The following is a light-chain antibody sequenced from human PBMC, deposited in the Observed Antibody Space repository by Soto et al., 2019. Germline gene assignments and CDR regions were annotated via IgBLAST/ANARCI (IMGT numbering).Light chain of an antibody. J-gene: IGKJ2*01. CDR1: QSVLFRSDNKNY. CDR3: QQYYTSPDT. V-gene: IGKV4-1*01. Sequence: DIVMTQSPDSLAVSLGERATINCESSQSVLFRSDNKNYLAWYQQRSGQPPKLLIYWASTRESGVPDRFSGSGSGTDFTLAISSLQAEDVAVYYCQQYYTSPDTFGQGTKLEIK. CDR2: WAS.